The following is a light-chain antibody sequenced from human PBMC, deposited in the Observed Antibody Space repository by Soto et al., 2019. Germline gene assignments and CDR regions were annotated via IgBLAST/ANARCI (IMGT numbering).Light chain of an antibody. CDR1: QSVSMW. Sequence: DTQMTQSPSTLSASVGDTVTITCRASQSVSMWLAWFQQKPGKAPRLLIYGASNLESGVPSRFSGSGSGTQITLTISSLQPEDAATYYCQQYNTYLTWTFGQGTKVDIK. J-gene: IGKJ1*01. CDR3: QQYNTYLTWT. CDR2: GAS. V-gene: IGKV1-5*01.